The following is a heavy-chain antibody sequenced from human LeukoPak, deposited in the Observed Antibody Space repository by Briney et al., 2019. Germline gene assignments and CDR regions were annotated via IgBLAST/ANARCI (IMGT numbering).Heavy chain of an antibody. V-gene: IGHV4-39*01. CDR3: ARPWAHPYYYDSSGPDPDI. J-gene: IGHJ6*04. CDR2: IYYSGST. Sequence: SETLSLTCTVSGGSISSSSYYWGWIRQPPGKGLEWIGSIYYSGSTYYNPSLKSRVTISVDTSKNQFSLKLSSVTAADTAVYYCARPWAHPYYYDSSGPDPDIWGKGTTVTISS. CDR1: GGSISSSSYY. D-gene: IGHD3-22*01.